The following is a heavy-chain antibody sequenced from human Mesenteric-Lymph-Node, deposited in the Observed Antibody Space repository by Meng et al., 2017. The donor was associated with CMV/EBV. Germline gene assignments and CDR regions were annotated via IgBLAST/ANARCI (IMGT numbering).Heavy chain of an antibody. V-gene: IGHV4-34*01. CDR1: GGSFSGYY. Sequence: CDVDGGSFSGYYWSWIRQAPGKGLEWIGEVNHSGGTDYNPSLKSRVAISVDTSKNLFSLKLNSVTAADTAVYYCARGDQGLQLLLYYWGQGTLVTVSS. D-gene: IGHD1-26*01. CDR3: ARGDQGLQLLLYY. J-gene: IGHJ4*02. CDR2: VNHSGGT.